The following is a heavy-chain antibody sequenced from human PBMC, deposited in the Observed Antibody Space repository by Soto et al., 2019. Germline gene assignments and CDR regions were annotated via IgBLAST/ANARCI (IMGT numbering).Heavy chain of an antibody. CDR2: IIPHFGPA. J-gene: IGHJ6*02. Sequence: QVQLVQSGAEVKKPGSSVKVSCKASGDSFNNDGVNWVRQAPGQGLEWVGGIIPHFGPAKYPQKFQGRANITTGKTSNNVFMELLSLRSDDTAIYYCGRGDLLDWHNYFALDVWGQGTSVTVS. CDR1: GDSFNNDG. D-gene: IGHD3-9*01. CDR3: GRGDLLDWHNYFALDV. V-gene: IGHV1-69*06.